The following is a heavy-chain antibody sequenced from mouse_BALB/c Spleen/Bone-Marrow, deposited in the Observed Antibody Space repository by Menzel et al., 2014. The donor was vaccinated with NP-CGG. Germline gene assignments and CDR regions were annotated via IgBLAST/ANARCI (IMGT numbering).Heavy chain of an antibody. CDR2: IDPYNGGT. CDR3: AREEYGNGFAY. CDR1: GYAFTSYN. D-gene: IGHD2-10*02. V-gene: IGHV1S135*01. J-gene: IGHJ3*01. Sequence: EVQLAESGPELVKPGASVKVSCKASGYAFTSYNMYWVKQSHGKSLEWIGHIDPYNGGTSYNQNFKGKATLTVDKSSSTAYMHLNSLTSEYSAVYYCAREEYGNGFAYWGQGTLVTVSA.